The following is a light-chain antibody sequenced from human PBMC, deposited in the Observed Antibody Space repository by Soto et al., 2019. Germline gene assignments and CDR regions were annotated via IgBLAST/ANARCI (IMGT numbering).Light chain of an antibody. CDR3: QQYYSTWT. Sequence: DIVMTQSPDSLAVSLGERATINSKSSQSVLYSSNNKNYLAWYQQKPGQPPKLLIYWASTRESGVPDRFSGSGSGTDFTLTISNLQAEDVAVYYCQQYYSTWTFGQGTKLEIK. CDR2: WAS. CDR1: QSVLYSSNNKNY. V-gene: IGKV4-1*01. J-gene: IGKJ1*01.